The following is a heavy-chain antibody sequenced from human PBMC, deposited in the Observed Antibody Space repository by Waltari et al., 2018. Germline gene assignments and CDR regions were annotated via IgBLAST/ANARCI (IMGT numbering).Heavy chain of an antibody. J-gene: IGHJ4*02. CDR1: DDSISSGDYY. V-gene: IGHV4-39*01. D-gene: IGHD6-13*01. Sequence: QLQLQESGPGLLKPSGTLSLTCTVSDDSISSGDYYWGWIRQSPGKGPEWIGSVYSSGSTSYNTSLKRRVTISVDTSKKQFSRKLSSVTAADTAVYYCARSLHIFRAAAGMFDYWGQGTLVTVSS. CDR2: VYSSGST. CDR3: ARSLHIFRAAAGMFDY.